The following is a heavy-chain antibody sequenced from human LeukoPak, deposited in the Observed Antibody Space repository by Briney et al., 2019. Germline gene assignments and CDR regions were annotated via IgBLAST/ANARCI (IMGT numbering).Heavy chain of an antibody. CDR3: AKSGLETGTIDY. J-gene: IGHJ4*02. Sequence: PGGSLRLSCAASGFTLSSYAMSWVRQAPGKGLEWVSAISGSGGSTYYADSVKGRFTISRDNSKNTLYLQMNSLRAEDTAVYYCAKSGLETGTIDYWGQGTLVTVSS. CDR2: ISGSGGST. CDR1: GFTLSSYA. V-gene: IGHV3-23*01. D-gene: IGHD1-7*01.